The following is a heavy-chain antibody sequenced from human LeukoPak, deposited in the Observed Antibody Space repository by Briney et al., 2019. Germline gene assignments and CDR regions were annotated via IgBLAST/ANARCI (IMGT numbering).Heavy chain of an antibody. CDR1: GFTFGSYA. V-gene: IGHV3-23*01. D-gene: IGHD6-19*01. Sequence: GGSLRLPCAASGFTFGSYAMYWVRQAPGKGLEWVSGISGSGGSTFYAASVKGRFTSCSDSSENTVYLQMNSLRADDTAVYCCAKTTAGYGSGRYPGWPVDYWGQGTLVTVSS. CDR2: ISGSGGST. CDR3: AKTTAGYGSGRYPGWPVDY. J-gene: IGHJ4*02.